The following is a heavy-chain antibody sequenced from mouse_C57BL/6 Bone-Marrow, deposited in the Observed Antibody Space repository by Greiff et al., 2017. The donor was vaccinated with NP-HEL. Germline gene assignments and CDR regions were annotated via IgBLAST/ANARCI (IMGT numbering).Heavy chain of an antibody. J-gene: IGHJ3*01. D-gene: IGHD2-2*01. V-gene: IGHV2-9*01. CDR2: IWGGGST. CDR1: GFSLTSYG. Sequence: VQGVESGPGLVAPSQSLSITCTVSGFSLTSYGVDWVRQPPGKGLEWLGVIWGGGSTTYYSALMSRLSISKDNSKSQVFLKMNSLQTDDTAMYYCIWLRRWFAYWGQGTLVTVSA. CDR3: IWLRRWFAY.